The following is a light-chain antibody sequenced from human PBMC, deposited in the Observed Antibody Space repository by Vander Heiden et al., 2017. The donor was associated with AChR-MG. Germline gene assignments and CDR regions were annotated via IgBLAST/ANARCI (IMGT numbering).Light chain of an antibody. CDR1: ESITRF. Sequence: DIQMTQSPSTLSASVGDRVTITCRASESITRFLAWYQQKPGKAPKLLIYKASSVESGVPSRFSGSGSGTEFTLTISSLQPDDFATYYCQQDSTYWTFGQGTKVEIK. CDR3: QQDSTYWT. CDR2: KAS. V-gene: IGKV1-5*03. J-gene: IGKJ1*01.